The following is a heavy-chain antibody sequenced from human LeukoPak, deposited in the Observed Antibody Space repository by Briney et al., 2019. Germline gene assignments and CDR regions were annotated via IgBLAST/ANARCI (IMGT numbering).Heavy chain of an antibody. CDR2: ITGGGSST. Sequence: GGSLRLSCAASGFTFTSYGTTWVRHVPGKGLERVSSITGGGSSTKYAASVSGRFTISRDNSKNTLSLQMTGLRAEDTAVYYCARKVAVAMDLDYWGQGTLVTVSS. D-gene: IGHD5-18*01. J-gene: IGHJ4*02. CDR3: ARKVAVAMDLDY. V-gene: IGHV3-23*01. CDR1: GFTFTSYG.